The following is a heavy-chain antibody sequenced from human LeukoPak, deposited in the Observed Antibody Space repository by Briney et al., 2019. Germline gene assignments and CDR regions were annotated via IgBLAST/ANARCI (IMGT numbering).Heavy chain of an antibody. J-gene: IGHJ4*02. CDR1: GGSISSYY. CDR2: IYYSGST. V-gene: IGHV4-59*08. Sequence: PSETLSLTCTVSGGSISSYYWSWIRQPPGKGLEWIGYIYYSGSTNYHPSLKSRVTISVDTSKNQFSLKLSSVTAADTAVYYCARHSDDYGDCDFDYWGQGTLVTVSS. CDR3: ARHSDDYGDCDFDY. D-gene: IGHD4-17*01.